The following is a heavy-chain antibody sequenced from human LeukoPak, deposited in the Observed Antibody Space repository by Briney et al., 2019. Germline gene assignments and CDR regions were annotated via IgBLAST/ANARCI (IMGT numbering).Heavy chain of an antibody. CDR3: ARVADSTGTTGIFTLYWFDP. Sequence: ASVKVSCKASGYTFTDYYIHWVRQAPGQGLEWMGWINPNSGGTNYAQKSQDRVTMTRDTSISTAYMELSRLTSDDTAVYYCARVADSTGTTGIFTLYWFDPWGQGTLVTVSS. CDR2: INPNSGGT. CDR1: GYTFTDYY. J-gene: IGHJ5*02. D-gene: IGHD1-1*01. V-gene: IGHV1-2*02.